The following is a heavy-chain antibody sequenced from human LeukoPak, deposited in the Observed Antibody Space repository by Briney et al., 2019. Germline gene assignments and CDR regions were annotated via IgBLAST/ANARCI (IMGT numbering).Heavy chain of an antibody. CDR2: IKQDGSKK. V-gene: IGHV3-7*03. Sequence: GSLRLSCAASGFSVSSNWMSWVRQAPGKGLEWVANIKQDGSKKSYVDSVKGRFTISRDNAKNSLYLQMNSLRAEDTAIYYCTRVGYIDEGIDYWGQGTLVTVSS. J-gene: IGHJ4*02. D-gene: IGHD5-24*01. CDR3: TRVGYIDEGIDY. CDR1: GFSVSSNW.